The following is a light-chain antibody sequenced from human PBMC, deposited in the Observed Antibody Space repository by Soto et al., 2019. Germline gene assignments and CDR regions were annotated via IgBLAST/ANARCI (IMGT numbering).Light chain of an antibody. CDR1: QSISNC. CDR3: QQLETYPLT. J-gene: IGKJ5*01. Sequence: DIQLTQSPSTLSASAGERVTITCRASQSISNCLAWYQQKPGKAPRLVTYEGCSLASGIPSRFSGSGSGTDFTLSNNSLQDDEFASNLCQQLETYPLTFGQGTRLEIK. CDR2: EGC. V-gene: IGKV1-5*01.